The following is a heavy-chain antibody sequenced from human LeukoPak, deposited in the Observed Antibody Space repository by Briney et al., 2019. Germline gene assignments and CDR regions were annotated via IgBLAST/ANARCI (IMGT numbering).Heavy chain of an antibody. Sequence: SETLSLTCTVSGGSISSYYWSWIRQPAGKGLEWIGRIYTSGSTNYNPSLKSRVTMSVDTSKNQFSLKLSSVTAADTAVYYCARERVTYDSSGYYSTYYYYYYMDVWGKGTTVTISS. V-gene: IGHV4-4*07. CDR1: GGSISSYY. CDR2: IYTSGST. D-gene: IGHD3-22*01. CDR3: ARERVTYDSSGYYSTYYYYYYMDV. J-gene: IGHJ6*03.